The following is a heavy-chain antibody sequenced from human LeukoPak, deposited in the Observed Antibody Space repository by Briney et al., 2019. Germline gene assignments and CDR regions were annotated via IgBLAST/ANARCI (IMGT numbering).Heavy chain of an antibody. CDR1: GFTFSSYS. Sequence: SGGSLRLPCAASGFTFSSYSMNWVRQAPGKGLEWVSSISSSSSYIYYADLVKGRFTISRDNAKNSLYLQMNSLRAEDTAVYYCAKDGYYDISGYFQHWGQGTLVTVSS. CDR3: AKDGYYDISGYFQH. J-gene: IGHJ1*01. D-gene: IGHD3-22*01. V-gene: IGHV3-21*01. CDR2: ISSSSSYI.